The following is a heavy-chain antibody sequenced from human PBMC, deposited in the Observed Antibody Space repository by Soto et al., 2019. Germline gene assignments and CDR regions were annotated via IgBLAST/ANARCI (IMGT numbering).Heavy chain of an antibody. J-gene: IGHJ6*04. CDR3: ASNGSSVPEGRYNSGMDV. V-gene: IGHV1-69*12. D-gene: IGHD6-13*01. CDR1: GGTFSSYA. Sequence: QVQLVQSGAEVKKPGSSVKVSCKASGGTFSSYAISWVRQAPGQGLEWMGGIVPIFGTADYAQKFQGRVTISATQSTSTVHVKLRTLGSEDTAVSSRASNGSSVPEGRYNSGMDVWHKGTT. CDR2: IVPIFGTA.